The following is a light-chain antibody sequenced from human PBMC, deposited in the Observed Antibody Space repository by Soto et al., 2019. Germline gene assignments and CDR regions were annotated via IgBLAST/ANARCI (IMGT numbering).Light chain of an antibody. Sequence: QSVLTQAPSVSGAPGQRVTISCTGSSSNIGAGYDVHWYQQLPGTAPKLLIYGNSNRPSGVPDRFSGSKSGTSASLAITGLQAEGEADYYCQSYDSSLSGPVVFGGGTKLTVL. V-gene: IGLV1-40*01. CDR1: SSNIGAGYD. CDR3: QSYDSSLSGPVV. J-gene: IGLJ2*01. CDR2: GNS.